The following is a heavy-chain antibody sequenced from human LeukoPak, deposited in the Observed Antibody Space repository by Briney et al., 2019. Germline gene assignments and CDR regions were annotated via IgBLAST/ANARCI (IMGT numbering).Heavy chain of an antibody. D-gene: IGHD6-6*01. CDR3: AKGAARNAFAI. Sequence: GGSLRLSCAASGFTFSSYWMSWVRQAPGKGLEWVANIKQDGSEKYYADSVKARFTISRDNSKNTLYLQMNSLRAEDTAVYYCAKGAARNAFAIWGQGTMVTVSS. V-gene: IGHV3-7*01. CDR2: IKQDGSEK. CDR1: GFTFSSYW. J-gene: IGHJ3*02.